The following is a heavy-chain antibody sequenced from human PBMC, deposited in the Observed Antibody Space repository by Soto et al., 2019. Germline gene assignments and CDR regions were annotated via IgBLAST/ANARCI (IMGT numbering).Heavy chain of an antibody. CDR2: IIPLLRTP. J-gene: IGHJ6*02. Sequence: QVQLVQSGAEMKEPGSSVKVSCKTSGGTFSSSAISWLRQAPGQGLEWMGGIIPLLRTPDYAQKFQGRVTIAADESTSTAYMELSSLRSEDTAVYYCARENDRLQLGGNYYYFLDVWGQGTTITVSS. CDR1: GGTFSSSA. CDR3: ARENDRLQLGGNYYYFLDV. D-gene: IGHD4-4*01. V-gene: IGHV1-69*12.